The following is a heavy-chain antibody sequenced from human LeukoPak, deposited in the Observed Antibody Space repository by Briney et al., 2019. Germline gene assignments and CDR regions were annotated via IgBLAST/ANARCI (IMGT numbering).Heavy chain of an antibody. CDR3: ARHGSRDCSSTSCQDYYYYGMDV. V-gene: IGHV4-59*08. CDR2: IYYSGST. J-gene: IGHJ6*02. D-gene: IGHD2-2*01. CDR1: GGSISRYF. Sequence: PSETLSLTCTVSGGSISRYFWSWIRQPPGKGLEWIGYIYYSGSTNYNPSLKSRVTISVDTSKNQFSLKLSSVTAADTAVYYCARHGSRDCSSTSCQDYYYYGMDVWGQGTTVTVSS.